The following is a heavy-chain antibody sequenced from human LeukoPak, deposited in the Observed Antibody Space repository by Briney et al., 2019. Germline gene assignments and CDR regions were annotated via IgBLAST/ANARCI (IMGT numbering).Heavy chain of an antibody. CDR1: GFSFSDYS. Sequence: PGGSLRLSCAASGFSFSDYSMKWIRQAPGKGLEWISDIANSRNTIHYADSVKGRFTISRDNAKNSLYLHMNSLKTEDAAVYYCTTSYNSGDTDWGQGTLVTVSS. CDR3: TTSYNSGDTD. J-gene: IGHJ4*02. CDR2: IANSRNTI. V-gene: IGHV3-11*01. D-gene: IGHD1-20*01.